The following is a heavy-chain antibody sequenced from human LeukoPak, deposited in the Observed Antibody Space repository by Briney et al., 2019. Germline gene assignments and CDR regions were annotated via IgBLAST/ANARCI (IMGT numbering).Heavy chain of an antibody. J-gene: IGHJ4*02. CDR3: ARGGYGSWSYYFDY. CDR2: IRYDGSKK. D-gene: IGHD3-10*01. CDR1: GFTFDDYG. V-gene: IGHV3-30*02. Sequence: GGSLRLSCAASGFTFDDYGMSWVRQAPGKGLEWVAFIRYDGSKKYYADSVKGRFTISRDNSKNTLYLQMNSLRAEDTAVYYCARGGYGSWSYYFDYWGQGTLVTVSS.